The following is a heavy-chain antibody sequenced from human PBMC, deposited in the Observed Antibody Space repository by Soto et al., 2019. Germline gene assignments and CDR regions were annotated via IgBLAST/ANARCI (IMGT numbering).Heavy chain of an antibody. CDR2: IKQDGSEK. J-gene: IGHJ3*01. V-gene: IGHV3-7*01. D-gene: IGHD1-26*01. CDR3: VRDFSRIVGATADAFDV. CDR1: GFTFSSYW. Sequence: PGGSLRLSCAASGFTFSSYWMSWVRQAPGKGLEWVANIKQDGSEKYYADSVKGRFSISRDNAKNSLYLQINSLRAEDTTVYYCVRDFSRIVGATADAFDVWGQGTMVTVSS.